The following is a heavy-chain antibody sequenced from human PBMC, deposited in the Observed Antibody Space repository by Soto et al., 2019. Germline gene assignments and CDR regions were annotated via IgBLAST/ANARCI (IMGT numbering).Heavy chain of an antibody. CDR2: IYYSGST. D-gene: IGHD1-1*01. CDR1: GGSISSYY. J-gene: IGHJ3*02. CDR3: ARESRDGYNFDAFDI. V-gene: IGHV4-59*01. Sequence: SETLSLTCTVSGGSISSYYWSWIRQPPGKGLEWIGYIYYSGSTNYNPSLKSRVTISVDTSKNQFSLKLSSVTAADTAVYYCARESRDGYNFDAFDIWGQGTMVTVSS.